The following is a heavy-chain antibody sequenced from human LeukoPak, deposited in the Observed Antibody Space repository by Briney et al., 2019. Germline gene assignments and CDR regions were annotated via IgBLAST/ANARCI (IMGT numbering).Heavy chain of an antibody. CDR1: GYTFTSYG. V-gene: IGHV1-18*01. Sequence: GASVKVSCKASGYTFTSYGISWARQAPGQGLEWMGWISAYNGNTNYAQKLQGRVTMTTDTSTSTAYMELRSLRSDDTAVYYCARVPLGIVVAGGFDPWGQGTLVTVSS. CDR3: ARVPLGIVVAGGFDP. J-gene: IGHJ5*02. CDR2: ISAYNGNT. D-gene: IGHD6-19*01.